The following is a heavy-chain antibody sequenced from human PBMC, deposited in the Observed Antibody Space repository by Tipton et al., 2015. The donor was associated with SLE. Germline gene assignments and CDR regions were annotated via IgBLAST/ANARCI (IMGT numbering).Heavy chain of an antibody. CDR3: ARDQRSRDYGPFQVYYMDV. CDR2: IRYDGSNK. J-gene: IGHJ6*03. V-gene: IGHV3-30*02. D-gene: IGHD4-17*01. Sequence: SLRLSCAASGFIFSSYGMHWVRQAPGKGLEWVAFIRYDGSNKYYVDSVKGRFTISRDNSKNTLYLQMNSLRAEDTAVYYCARDQRSRDYGPFQVYYMDVWGKGTTVTVSS. CDR1: GFIFSSYG.